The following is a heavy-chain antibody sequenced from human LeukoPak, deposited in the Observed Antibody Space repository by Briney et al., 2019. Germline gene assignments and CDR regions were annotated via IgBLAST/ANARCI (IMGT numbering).Heavy chain of an antibody. Sequence: RGSVRLSCAASGFTFKNYWMHWVRQAPGKGLEWVANIKQDGSEKDNAEYVKGRFTISKDNAKNALYLQMNSLRAEDPAVYYCAEDRYGSSGYYHFDYWGQGTLVTVSS. J-gene: IGHJ4*02. CDR1: GFTFKNYW. D-gene: IGHD3-22*01. CDR2: IKQDGSEK. V-gene: IGHV3-7*05. CDR3: AEDRYGSSGYYHFDY.